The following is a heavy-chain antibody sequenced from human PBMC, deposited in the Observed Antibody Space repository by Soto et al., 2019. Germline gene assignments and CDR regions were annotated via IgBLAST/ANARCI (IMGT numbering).Heavy chain of an antibody. CDR3: TRVVYSNSNNWFYP. CDR1: GGPITAQY. J-gene: IGHJ5*02. V-gene: IGHV4-4*07. D-gene: IGHD4-4*01. Sequence: QVQLQEWGPGLLKPSETLSLTCTVSGGPITAQYWSWIRQPAGKGLEWIGRIYSTGTTNYNPYLRSRVTMSVDTSKNQFSRRLTSVTAADTAVYYCTRVVYSNSNNWFYPWGQGTLVSVSS. CDR2: IYSTGTT.